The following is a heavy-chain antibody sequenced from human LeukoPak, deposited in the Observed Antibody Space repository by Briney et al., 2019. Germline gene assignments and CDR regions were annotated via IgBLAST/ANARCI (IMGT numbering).Heavy chain of an antibody. CDR2: IYTSGST. J-gene: IGHJ4*02. Sequence: PSETLSLTCTVSGGSISSGSYYWSWIRQPAGKGLEWIGRIYTSGSTNYNPSLKSRVTISVDTSKNQFSLKLSSVTAADTAVYYCARGSTWGIVVVPAAMGIYFDYWGQGNLVTVSS. D-gene: IGHD2-2*01. CDR3: ARGSTWGIVVVPAAMGIYFDY. CDR1: GGSISSGSYY. V-gene: IGHV4-61*02.